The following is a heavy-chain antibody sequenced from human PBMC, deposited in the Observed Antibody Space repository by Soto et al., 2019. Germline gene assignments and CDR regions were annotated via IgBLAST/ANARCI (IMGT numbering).Heavy chain of an antibody. CDR2: ISGSGGTT. CDR3: AKSLTALWFFDL. J-gene: IGHJ2*01. Sequence: EVQLLESGGGLVQPGGSLRLSCAASGFTFSTYAMSWVRQAPGKGLEWVSTISGSGGTTYYADSVKGRFTISRDNSKNTLDLKMNSLRVDETAVYYCAKSLTALWFFDLWGRGTRVSVSS. CDR1: GFTFSTYA. D-gene: IGHD2-21*02. V-gene: IGHV3-23*01.